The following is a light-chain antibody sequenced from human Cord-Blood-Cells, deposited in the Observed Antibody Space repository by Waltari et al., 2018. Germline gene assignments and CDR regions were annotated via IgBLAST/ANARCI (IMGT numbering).Light chain of an antibody. CDR2: AAS. V-gene: IGKV1-39*01. CDR3: QQSYSTPIT. CDR1: QSISSY. Sequence: DIQMTQSQSSLSASVGDRVAITCRASQSISSYLNWYQQKPGKAPKLLIYAASSLQSGVPSRFSGSGSGTDFTLTISRLQPEDFATYYCQQSYSTPITFGQGTRLEIK. J-gene: IGKJ5*01.